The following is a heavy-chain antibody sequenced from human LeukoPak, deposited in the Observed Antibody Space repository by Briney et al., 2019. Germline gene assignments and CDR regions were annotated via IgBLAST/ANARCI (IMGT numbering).Heavy chain of an antibody. CDR2: IYYSGST. CDR1: GGSISSYY. J-gene: IGHJ6*02. Sequence: SETLSLTCTVSGGSISSYYWSWIRQPPGKGLEWIGYIYYSGSTNYNPSLKSRVTISVDTSKNQFSLKLSSVTAADTAVYYCARVGSMALWRYYYGSGSYFGIYGMDVWGQGTTVTVSS. D-gene: IGHD3-10*01. V-gene: IGHV4-59*01. CDR3: ARVGSMALWRYYYGSGSYFGIYGMDV.